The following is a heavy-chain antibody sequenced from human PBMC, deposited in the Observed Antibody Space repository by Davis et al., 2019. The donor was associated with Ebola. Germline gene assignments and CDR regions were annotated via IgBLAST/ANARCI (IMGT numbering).Heavy chain of an antibody. V-gene: IGHV4-34*01. Sequence: SETLSLTCAVYGGSFSGYYWSWIRQSPGKGLEWIGEVSHSGNTNYNPSLKSRVAISVDTSKNQFSLKMNSVTAADTAVYYCASGVPGYWGQGTLVTVSS. CDR3: ASGVPGY. J-gene: IGHJ4*02. CDR1: GGSFSGYY. D-gene: IGHD3-10*01. CDR2: VSHSGNT.